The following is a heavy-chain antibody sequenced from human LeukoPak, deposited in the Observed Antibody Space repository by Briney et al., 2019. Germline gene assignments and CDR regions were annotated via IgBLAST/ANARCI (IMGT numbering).Heavy chain of an antibody. CDR2: ISYDGSNK. CDR1: GFTFSSYG. CDR3: AKFRADSSGWPFDY. Sequence: GGSLRLSCAASGFTFSSYGMHWVRQAPGKGLEWVAVISYDGSNKYYADSVKGRFTISRDNSKNTLYLQMNSLRAEDTAIYYCAKFRADSSGWPFDYWGQGTLVTVSS. V-gene: IGHV3-30*18. D-gene: IGHD6-19*01. J-gene: IGHJ4*02.